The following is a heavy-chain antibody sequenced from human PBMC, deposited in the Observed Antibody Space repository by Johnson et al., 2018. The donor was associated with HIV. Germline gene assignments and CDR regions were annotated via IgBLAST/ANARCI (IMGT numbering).Heavy chain of an antibody. D-gene: IGHD6-19*01. V-gene: IGHV3-15*05. Sequence: VQLVESGGGLVKPGGSLRVSCAASGFTFNRAWMSWVRQAPGKGLEWVGRVKSKTDGGTTDYAAPVKGRFTIARDESKNTLYLQMNSLRAEDTAVYYCAREMGWLVLYYAVDIWGQGTMVTVSS. J-gene: IGHJ3*02. CDR1: GFTFNRAW. CDR3: AREMGWLVLYYAVDI. CDR2: VKSKTDGGTT.